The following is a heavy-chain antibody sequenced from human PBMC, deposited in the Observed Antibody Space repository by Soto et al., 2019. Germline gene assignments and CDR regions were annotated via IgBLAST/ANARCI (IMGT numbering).Heavy chain of an antibody. CDR2: ISSNGGTT. D-gene: IGHD3-10*01. CDR1: GFTFSSYD. Sequence: EVQLAESGGGMVQPGGSLRLSCVASGFTFSSYDMHWVRQASGKGLEYVSSISSNGGTTYYGNSVKSRFTISRDNSKNTLYLQMGSLRAEYKAVYYCVRRVSGNFDYWGQGTLVTVSS. V-gene: IGHV3-64*01. CDR3: VRRVSGNFDY. J-gene: IGHJ4*02.